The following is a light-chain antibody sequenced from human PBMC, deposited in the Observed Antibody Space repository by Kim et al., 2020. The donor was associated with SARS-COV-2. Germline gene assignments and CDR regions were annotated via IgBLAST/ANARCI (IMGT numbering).Light chain of an antibody. Sequence: SSELTQDPAVSVALGQTVRITCQGDSLRSYYASWYQQKPVQAPVLVFYGKNNRPSGIPDRFSGSYSGNTASLTITAAQAEDEADYYCNSRESSANHWMFGGGTKLTVL. CDR2: GKN. CDR3: NSRESSANHWM. CDR1: SLRSYY. V-gene: IGLV3-19*01. J-gene: IGLJ3*02.